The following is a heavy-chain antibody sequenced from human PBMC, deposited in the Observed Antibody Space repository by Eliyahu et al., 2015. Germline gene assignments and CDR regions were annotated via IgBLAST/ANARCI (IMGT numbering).Heavy chain of an antibody. D-gene: IGHD3-16*01. CDR2: MYNGXAT. V-gene: IGHV3-53*01. Sequence: EVQLVESGGGLIQPGGSLRLSCAASDFTVSTXYMSWVRQAPGKGLEWLSVMYNGXATYYADSVKGRFTISRDNSKNTLYLQMNSLRADDTAVYYCARDLGAYRRAFDYWGQGTLVTVSS. CDR1: DFTVSTXY. J-gene: IGHJ4*02. CDR3: ARDLGAYRRAFDY.